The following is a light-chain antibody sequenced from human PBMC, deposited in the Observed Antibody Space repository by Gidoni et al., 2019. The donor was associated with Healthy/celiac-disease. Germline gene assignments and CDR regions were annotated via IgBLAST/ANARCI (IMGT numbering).Light chain of an antibody. Sequence: EIVLTQSPATLSLSPGERATLSCRASQSVSSYLSWYQQKPGQAPRLLIYDASNMATGIPARFSGSGSGTDFTLTISSLEPEDFAVYYCQQRSNWPPGLTFXGXTKVEIK. CDR2: DAS. CDR3: QQRSNWPPGLT. V-gene: IGKV3-11*01. CDR1: QSVSSY. J-gene: IGKJ4*01.